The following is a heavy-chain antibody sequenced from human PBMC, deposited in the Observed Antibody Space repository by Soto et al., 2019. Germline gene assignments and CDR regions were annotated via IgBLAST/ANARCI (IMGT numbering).Heavy chain of an antibody. CDR1: GFTFSSYA. V-gene: IGHV3-30-3*01. CDR3: AREDIAAAQNWFDP. CDR2: ISYDGSNK. D-gene: IGHD6-13*01. J-gene: IGHJ5*02. Sequence: PGGSLRLSCAASGFTFSSYAMHWVRQTPGKGLEWVAVISYDGSNKYYADSWKGRFTISRENSKNTLYLQINSLRAEDTAVYYCAREDIAAAQNWFDPWGQGTLVTVSS.